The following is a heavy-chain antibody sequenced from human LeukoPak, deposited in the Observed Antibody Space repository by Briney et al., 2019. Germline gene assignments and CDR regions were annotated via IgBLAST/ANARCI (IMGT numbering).Heavy chain of an antibody. J-gene: IGHJ6*02. CDR3: ARAVVPAAIGYYYYYGMDV. CDR1: GYTFTGYY. Sequence: ASVKVSCKASGYTFTGYYMHWVRQAPGQGLEWMGWINPNSGGTNYAQKFQGWVTMTRDTSISTAYMELSRLRSDDTAVYYCARAVVPAAIGYYYYYGMDVWGQGTTVTVSS. CDR2: INPNSGGT. V-gene: IGHV1-2*04. D-gene: IGHD2-2*02.